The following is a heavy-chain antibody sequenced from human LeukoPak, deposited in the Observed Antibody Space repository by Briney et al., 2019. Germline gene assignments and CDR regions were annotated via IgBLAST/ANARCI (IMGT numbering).Heavy chain of an antibody. CDR2: ISGSGGAT. V-gene: IGHV3-23*01. J-gene: IGHJ4*02. CDR1: GFTFSSYP. CDR3: GKYIQTAVGAKDY. Sequence: GGSLRLSCAASGFTFSSYPMNWVRQAPGKGLEWVSVISGSGGATFYGDSVQGRFTISRDNSRDTLYLQMSSLRAEDTAVYYCGKYIQTAVGAKDYWGQGTLVTVSS. D-gene: IGHD1-26*01.